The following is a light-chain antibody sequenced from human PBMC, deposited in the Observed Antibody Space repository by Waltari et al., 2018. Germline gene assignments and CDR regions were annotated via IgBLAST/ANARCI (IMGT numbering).Light chain of an antibody. J-gene: IGKJ4*01. Sequence: EIVLTQSPGTLSLSPGEGATLSCRTSQTLRTTYLARYQQKPGQAPTLLIYGAFSRATGIPDMFTGSGSGTDFSHSFSSPEPQDFATYDGQKYDIAPLTPGGGTKVEIK. CDR3: QKYDIAPLT. CDR2: GAF. CDR1: QTLRTTY. V-gene: IGKV3-20*01.